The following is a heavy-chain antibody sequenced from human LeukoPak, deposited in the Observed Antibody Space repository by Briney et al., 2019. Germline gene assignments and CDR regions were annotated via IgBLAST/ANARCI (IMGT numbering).Heavy chain of an antibody. CDR2: ICYSGST. CDR1: GGSISSYY. D-gene: IGHD5-12*01. J-gene: IGHJ4*02. CDR3: ASYGGYGDFDY. V-gene: IGHV4-59*01. Sequence: SETLSLTCTVSGGSISSYYWSWIRQPPGKGLGWIGYICYSGSTNYNPSLKSRVTISVDTSKNQFSLKLSSVTAADTAVYYCASYGGYGDFDYWGQGTLVTVSS.